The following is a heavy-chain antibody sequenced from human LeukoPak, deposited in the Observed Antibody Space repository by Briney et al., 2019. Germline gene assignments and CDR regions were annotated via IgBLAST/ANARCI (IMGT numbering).Heavy chain of an antibody. CDR2: IYASGSS. CDR3: ARCLNTYYYDNSGYSPEHYYMDV. Sequence: PSETLSLTCTVSGDSISNYYWSWVRQPAGKGLEWIGRIYASGSSNYNPSLKSRITMSVDTSKNQFSLKLSSVTAADTAVYYCARCLNTYYYDNSGYSPEHYYMDVWGKGTTAIVSS. D-gene: IGHD3-22*01. J-gene: IGHJ6*03. V-gene: IGHV4-4*07. CDR1: GDSISNYY.